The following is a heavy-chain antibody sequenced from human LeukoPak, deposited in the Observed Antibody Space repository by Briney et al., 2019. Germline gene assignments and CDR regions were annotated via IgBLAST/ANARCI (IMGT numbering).Heavy chain of an antibody. J-gene: IGHJ4*02. V-gene: IGHV4-31*03. D-gene: IGHD3-22*01. CDR2: IYYSGST. Sequence: SETLSLTCTVSGGSISSGGYYWSWIRQHPGKGLEWIGYIYYSGSTYYNPSLKSRVTISVDTSKNQFSLKLSSVTAADTAVYYCARVTPYDSSGYPDYWGQGTLVTVSS. CDR1: GGSISSGGYY. CDR3: ARVTPYDSSGYPDY.